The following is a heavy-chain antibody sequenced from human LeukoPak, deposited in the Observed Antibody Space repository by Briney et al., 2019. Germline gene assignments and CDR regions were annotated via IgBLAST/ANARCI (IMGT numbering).Heavy chain of an antibody. CDR3: ARQTAAGTVDFDY. D-gene: IGHD6-13*01. V-gene: IGHV4-39*01. CDR2: IYYSGST. CDR1: GGSISSSSYY. J-gene: IGHJ4*02. Sequence: SETLSLTCTVSGGSISSSSYYWGWIRQPPGKGLEWIGSIYYSGSTYYNPSLKSRVTISVDTSKNQFSLKLSSVTAADTAVYYCARQTAAGTVDFDYCGQGTLVTVSS.